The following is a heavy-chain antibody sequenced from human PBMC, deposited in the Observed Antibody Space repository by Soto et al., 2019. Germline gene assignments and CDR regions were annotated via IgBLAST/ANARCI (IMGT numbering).Heavy chain of an antibody. D-gene: IGHD3-10*01. J-gene: IGHJ6*03. CDR1: GDSVSSNSPA. V-gene: IGHV6-1*01. Sequence: SPRLSLTCAISGDSVSSNSPAFNWIRQSPSRGLEWLGRTYYRSKWYNDYAVSVKSRITINPDTSKNQFSLPLNSVTPEDTAVYYFARAGSGSYRPDYYMDAWGKGTPVNVSS. CDR3: ARAGSGSYRPDYYMDA. CDR2: TYYRSKWYN.